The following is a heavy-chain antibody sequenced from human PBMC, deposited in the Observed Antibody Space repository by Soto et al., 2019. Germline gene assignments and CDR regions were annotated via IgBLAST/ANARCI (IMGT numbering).Heavy chain of an antibody. D-gene: IGHD2-15*01. V-gene: IGHV3-53*01. CDR2: IYSGGST. CDR3: ARGGGSWYSGPFDY. Sequence: GGSLRLSCAASGFTVSSNYMSWVRQAPGKGLEWVSVIYSGGSTYYADSVKGRFTISRDNSKNTLYLQMNSLRAEDTAVYYCARGGGSWYSGPFDYWGQGTLVTVSS. CDR1: GFTVSSNY. J-gene: IGHJ4*02.